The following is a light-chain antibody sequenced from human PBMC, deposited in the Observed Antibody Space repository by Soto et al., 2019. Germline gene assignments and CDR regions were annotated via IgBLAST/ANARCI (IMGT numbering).Light chain of an antibody. CDR1: SSNIGSNA. CDR2: NND. CDR3: AAWDDSLNGWV. V-gene: IGLV1-44*01. Sequence: QSVLTQPPSASGTPGQRVSISCSGSSSNIGSNAVNWYQQLPGTAPKLLIYNNDQRPSGVPDRFSGSKSGTSASLAISGLQSDDEADYFCAAWDDSLNGWVFGGGTKLTGL. J-gene: IGLJ3*02.